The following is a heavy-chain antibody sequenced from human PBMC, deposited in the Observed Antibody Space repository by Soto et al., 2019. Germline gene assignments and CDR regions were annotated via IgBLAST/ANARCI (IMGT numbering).Heavy chain of an antibody. D-gene: IGHD4-17*01. CDR1: GGSISSRNW. CDR2: IFHTGST. V-gene: IGHV4-4*02. J-gene: IGHJ4*02. Sequence: SETLSLTCAVSGGSISSRNWWSWVRQPPGKGLEWIGQIFHTGSTDYNPSLKSRVTISLDKPKNQISLRVTSVTAADTALYYCASGDFSRFDSWGQGTLVTVSS. CDR3: ASGDFSRFDS.